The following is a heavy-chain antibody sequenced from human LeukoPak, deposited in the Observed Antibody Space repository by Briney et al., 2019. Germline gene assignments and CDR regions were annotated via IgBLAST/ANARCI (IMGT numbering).Heavy chain of an antibody. CDR2: ISGSGGST. J-gene: IGHJ4*02. V-gene: IGHV3-23*01. CDR3: AKVRAVTTGYFDY. Sequence: GGSLRLSCAASGFTVSSNYMSWVRQAPGKGLEWVSAISGSGGSTYYADSVKGRFTISRDNSKNTLYLQMNSLRAEDTAVYYCAKVRAVTTGYFDYWGQGTLVTVSS. D-gene: IGHD4-11*01. CDR1: GFTVSSNY.